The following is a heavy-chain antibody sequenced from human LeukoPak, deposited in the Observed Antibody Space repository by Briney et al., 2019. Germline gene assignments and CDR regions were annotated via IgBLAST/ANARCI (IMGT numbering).Heavy chain of an antibody. CDR3: AGQVEYTSGIPGHNWFDP. CDR2: IYHSGAT. J-gene: IGHJ5*02. CDR1: GRSISSSSYY. D-gene: IGHD3-10*01. Sequence: SETLSLTCTVSGRSISSSSYYCGWIRQPPGKGLEWIGSIYHSGATDYNPSLKSRVAISVATSLNQFSLQLSSVTAADTAVYYCAGQVEYTSGIPGHNWFDPWGRGTLVTVSS. V-gene: IGHV4-39*01.